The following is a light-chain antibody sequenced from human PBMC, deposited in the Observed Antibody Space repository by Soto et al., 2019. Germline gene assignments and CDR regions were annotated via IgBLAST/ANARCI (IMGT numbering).Light chain of an antibody. Sequence: GARGTISCRACQGIGNDLGWYQQKPGKAPKVLILAASNLQTGVPSRFSGSGSGTDFTLTISSLQPDDFATYYCQQYNSYSWTFGQGTKVDIK. CDR2: AAS. CDR3: QQYNSYSWT. V-gene: IGKV1-6*01. J-gene: IGKJ1*01. CDR1: QGIGND.